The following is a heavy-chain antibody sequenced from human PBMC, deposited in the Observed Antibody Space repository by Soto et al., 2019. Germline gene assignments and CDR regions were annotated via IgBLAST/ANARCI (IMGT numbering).Heavy chain of an antibody. D-gene: IGHD6-13*01. V-gene: IGHV3-23*01. J-gene: IGHJ4*02. CDR2: ISGSGGST. CDR3: AKGTYSSSWYLFDY. CDR1: GFTFSSYA. Sequence: EVQLLESGGGLVQPGGSLRLSCAASGFTFSSYAMSWVRQAPGKGLEWVSAISGSGGSTYYADSVKGRFTISRDNSKNPRYLQMNSLRAEDTAVYYCAKGTYSSSWYLFDYWGQGTLVTVSS.